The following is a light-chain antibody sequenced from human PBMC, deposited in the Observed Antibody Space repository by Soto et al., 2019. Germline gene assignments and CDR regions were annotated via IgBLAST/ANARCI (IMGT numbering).Light chain of an antibody. V-gene: IGKV3-15*01. CDR3: QQYNNWPPMP. Sequence: EVVMTQSPATLSVTPGERATLSCTSSQSVSSNLAWYQQKPGQAPRLLIYGASTRATGIPARFSGSGSGTEFTLTISSLQPEDFAIYYCQQYNNWPPMPFGQGTRLEIK. CDR2: GAS. CDR1: QSVSSN. J-gene: IGKJ5*01.